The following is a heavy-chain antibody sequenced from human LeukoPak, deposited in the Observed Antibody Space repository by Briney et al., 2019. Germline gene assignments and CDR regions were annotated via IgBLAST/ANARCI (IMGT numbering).Heavy chain of an antibody. V-gene: IGHV1-46*01. CDR2: INPSGGST. CDR3: AREDVVLVDAVRYYYYGMDV. J-gene: IGHJ6*02. D-gene: IGHD2-8*01. Sequence: GASVKVSCKASGYNFISYYMHWVRQAPGQGLGWMGIINPSGGSTSYAQKFQDRVTMTRDTSTSTVYMELSSLKSEDTAVYYCAREDVVLVDAVRYYYYGMDVWGQGTTVTVSS. CDR1: GYNFISYY.